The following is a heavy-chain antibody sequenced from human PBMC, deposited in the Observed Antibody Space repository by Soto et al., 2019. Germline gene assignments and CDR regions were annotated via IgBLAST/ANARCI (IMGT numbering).Heavy chain of an antibody. D-gene: IGHD3-3*01. CDR2: IIPIFGTA. CDR1: GGTFSSYT. CDR3: AREERNLYDFWSGYFKVYGMDV. V-gene: IGHV1-69*01. Sequence: QVQLVQSGAEVKKPGSSVKVSCKASGGTFSSYTLSWVRQAPGQGLEWMGGIIPIFGTANYAQKFQGRVTITADDSTSTAYMELSSRRSEDTAVYYCAREERNLYDFWSGYFKVYGMDVWGQGTTVTVSS. J-gene: IGHJ6*02.